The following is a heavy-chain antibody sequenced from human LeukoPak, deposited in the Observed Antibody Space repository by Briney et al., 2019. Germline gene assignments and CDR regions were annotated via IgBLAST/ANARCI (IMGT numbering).Heavy chain of an antibody. D-gene: IGHD6-19*01. CDR2: ISAYNGNT. Sequence: ASVKVSCKASGYTFTSYGISWVRQAPGQGLVWMGWISAYNGNTNYAQKVQGRVTMTTDTSTSTAYMELRSLRSDDTAVYYCAREGWYYDSSLYYYGMDVWGQGTTVTVSS. CDR3: AREGWYYDSSLYYYGMDV. J-gene: IGHJ6*02. V-gene: IGHV1-18*01. CDR1: GYTFTSYG.